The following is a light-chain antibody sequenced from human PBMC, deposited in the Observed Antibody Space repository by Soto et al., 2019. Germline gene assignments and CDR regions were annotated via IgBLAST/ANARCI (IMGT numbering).Light chain of an antibody. CDR2: LGS. J-gene: IGKJ1*01. CDR1: QSLLHSNGYTY. Sequence: DIVMTQSSLSLPVTPGEPASISCRSSQSLLHSNGYTYLDWYLQRPGQSLQLLIYLGSNRASGVLERFSGSGSGTVFTLKIIRVEAEDVGVYYCVQVLQTVGTFAKGTKVDIK. V-gene: IGKV2-28*01. CDR3: VQVLQTVGT.